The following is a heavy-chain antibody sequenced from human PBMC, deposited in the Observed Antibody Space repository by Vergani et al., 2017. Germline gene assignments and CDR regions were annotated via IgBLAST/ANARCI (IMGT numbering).Heavy chain of an antibody. D-gene: IGHD2/OR15-2a*01. CDR2: ISGHGDRT. CDR3: AREERSNTSPFVGD. J-gene: IGHJ4*02. V-gene: IGHV3-23*04. CDR1: GFTFSNSA. Sequence: EVNLVESGGGLVKPGGSLRLSCAASGFTFSNSAMSWVRQTSGKGLEWVSAISGHGDRTYYADSVKGRFTISRDNSKNTVYLQMNSLKAEDRATYYCAREERSNTSPFVGDWGQGTLVTV.